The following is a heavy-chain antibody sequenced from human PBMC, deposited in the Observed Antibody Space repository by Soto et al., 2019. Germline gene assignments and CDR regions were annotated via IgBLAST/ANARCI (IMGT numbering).Heavy chain of an antibody. CDR3: ARVGHITNYGMAV. CDR2: IIPFFGTS. J-gene: IGHJ6*02. Sequence: QVQLVQSGAEVKKPGSSVKVSCEASGGTFSSNPINWVRQAPGQGLEWMGGIIPFFGTSNYAQKFQGRVTITADDSTSTAYMELRSLRSEDTAVYYCARVGHITNYGMAVWGQGTTGTVSS. CDR1: GGTFSSNP. D-gene: IGHD1-26*01. V-gene: IGHV1-69*01.